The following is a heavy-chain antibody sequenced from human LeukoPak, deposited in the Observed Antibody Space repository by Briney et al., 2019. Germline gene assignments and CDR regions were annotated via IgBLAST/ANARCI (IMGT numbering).Heavy chain of an antibody. V-gene: IGHV4-4*02. CDR1: GGSISSSNW. Sequence: SGTLSLTCAVSGGSISSSNWWSWVRQPPGKGLEWIGEIYHSGSTNYNPSLKRRVTISVDNSKNQFPLKLRSVTAADTAVYYCARDPELLGAFDIGGEGTMVTVS. CDR2: IYHSGST. J-gene: IGHJ3*02. D-gene: IGHD1-7*01. CDR3: ARDPELLGAFDI.